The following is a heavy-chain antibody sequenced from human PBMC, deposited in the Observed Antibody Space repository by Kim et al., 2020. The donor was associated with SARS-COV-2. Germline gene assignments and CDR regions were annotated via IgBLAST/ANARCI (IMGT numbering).Heavy chain of an antibody. CDR2: MSSDETTD. CDR3: ARGKEDYTTGWYDH. J-gene: IGHJ5*02. V-gene: IGHV3-30*01. Sequence: GGSLRLSCAASGFSFSSHAMHWVRQAPGKGLEWVAVMSSDETTDYYADSVRGRFTISRENSRGALYLQMDSLTTEDTATYYCARGKEDYTTGWYDHWGQGILVTVSS. CDR1: GFSFSSHA. D-gene: IGHD2-2*02.